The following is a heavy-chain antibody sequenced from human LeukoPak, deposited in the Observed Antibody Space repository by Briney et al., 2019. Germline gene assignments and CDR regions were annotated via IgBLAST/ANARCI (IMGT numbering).Heavy chain of an antibody. CDR1: GFTFSSYS. D-gene: IGHD3-22*01. Sequence: PGGSLRLSCAASGFTFSSYSMNWVRQAPGKGLEWVSSNSSSSSYIYYADSVKGRFTISRDNARNSLYLQMNSLRAEDTAVYYCARDDSSGYSWYFDLWGRGTLVTVSS. CDR2: NSSSSSYI. J-gene: IGHJ2*01. V-gene: IGHV3-21*01. CDR3: ARDDSSGYSWYFDL.